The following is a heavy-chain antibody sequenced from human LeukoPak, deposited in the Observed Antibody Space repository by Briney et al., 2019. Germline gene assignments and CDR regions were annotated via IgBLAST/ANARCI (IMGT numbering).Heavy chain of an antibody. Sequence: SETLSLTCAVYGGSFSGYYWSWIRQPPGKGLEWIGEINHSGSTNYNPSLKSRVTISVDTSKNQFSLKLSPVTAADTAVYYCARDRPQQWLVRGQRGYYYYMDVWGKGTTVTISS. D-gene: IGHD6-19*01. CDR3: ARDRPQQWLVRGQRGYYYYMDV. CDR1: GGSFSGYY. J-gene: IGHJ6*03. CDR2: INHSGST. V-gene: IGHV4-34*01.